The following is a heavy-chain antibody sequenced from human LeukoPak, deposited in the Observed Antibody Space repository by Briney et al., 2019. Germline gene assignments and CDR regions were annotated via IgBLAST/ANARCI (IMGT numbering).Heavy chain of an antibody. J-gene: IGHJ4*02. CDR1: GYSLTELS. V-gene: IGHV1-24*01. D-gene: IGHD2-2*01. Sequence: ASVKVSCKVSGYSLTELSMHWVRQILGIGLEWMGAFDPGDAETIYAQKFQGRVTLTEDTSTDTAYMELTSLRPEDTAVYYCAKVPGGVVVPAAMNYWGQGTLVTISS. CDR2: FDPGDAET. CDR3: AKVPGGVVVPAAMNY.